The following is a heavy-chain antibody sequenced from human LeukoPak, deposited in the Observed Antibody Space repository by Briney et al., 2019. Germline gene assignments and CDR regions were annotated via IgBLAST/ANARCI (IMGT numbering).Heavy chain of an antibody. CDR3: ATPTERLLPDY. CDR1: GYRFTDYF. CDR2: INPNSGDT. D-gene: IGHD2-15*01. J-gene: IGHJ4*02. Sequence: ASVKVSCKASGYRFTDYFMHWVRQAPGQGLEWMGWINPNSGDTDYAQKSQGGVTLTRDASIGTAYMELTRLRSDDTAVYYCATPTERLLPDYWGQGTLVTVSS. V-gene: IGHV1-2*02.